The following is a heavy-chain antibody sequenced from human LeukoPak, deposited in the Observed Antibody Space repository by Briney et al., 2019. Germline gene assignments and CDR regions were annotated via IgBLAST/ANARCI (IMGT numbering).Heavy chain of an antibody. CDR2: ISSSSSTI. CDR3: APDYYDSSGPFDY. J-gene: IGHJ4*02. V-gene: IGHV3-48*01. Sequence: PGGSLRLSCAASGFTFSSYWMNWVRQAPGKGLEWVSYISSSSSTIYYADSVKGRFTISRDNAKNSLYLQMNSLRAEDTAVYYCAPDYYDSSGPFDYWGQGTLVTVSS. D-gene: IGHD3-22*01. CDR1: GFTFSSYW.